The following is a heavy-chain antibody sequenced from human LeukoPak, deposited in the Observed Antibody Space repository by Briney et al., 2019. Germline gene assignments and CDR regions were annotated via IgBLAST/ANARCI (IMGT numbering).Heavy chain of an antibody. V-gene: IGHV1-46*01. Sequence: ASVKVSCKASGYTFTRYYMHWVRQAPGQGLEWMGISNPSGGSARYAQKFQGRVTMTRDTSTSTVYMEVSSLRYEDTAVYYCARLADYDSSGYLSYWGQGTLVTVSS. CDR1: GYTFTRYY. J-gene: IGHJ4*02. CDR3: ARLADYDSSGYLSY. D-gene: IGHD3-22*01. CDR2: SNPSGGSA.